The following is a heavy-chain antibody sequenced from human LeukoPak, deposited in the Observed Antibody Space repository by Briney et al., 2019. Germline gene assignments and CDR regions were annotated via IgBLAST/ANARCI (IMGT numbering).Heavy chain of an antibody. CDR3: ARVLTKDSYSYGMDV. CDR2: IWYDGSNK. CDR1: GFTFSSYG. V-gene: IGHV3-33*01. Sequence: GGSLRLSCAASGFTFSSYGMHWVRQAPGKGLEWVAVIWYDGSNKYYADSVKGRFTISRDNSKNTLYLQMNSLRAEDTAVYYCARVLTKDSYSYGMDVWGQGTTVTVSS. J-gene: IGHJ6*02. D-gene: IGHD2-21*02.